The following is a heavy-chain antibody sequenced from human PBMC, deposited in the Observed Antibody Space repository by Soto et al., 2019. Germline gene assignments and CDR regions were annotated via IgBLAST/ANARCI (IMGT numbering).Heavy chain of an antibody. D-gene: IGHD3-10*01. Sequence: EVQLLESGGDLVQPGGSLRLSCAASRFTFTSSAMTWVRQAPGEGLEWVSTIGSGGTTSYADSVKGRFTVSRDNSKNTLYLQMNSLRAEDTATYYCAKLGGSYNTCLDYWGQGTLVTVSS. V-gene: IGHV3-23*01. CDR3: AKLGGSYNTCLDY. CDR1: RFTFTSSA. J-gene: IGHJ4*02. CDR2: IGSGGTT.